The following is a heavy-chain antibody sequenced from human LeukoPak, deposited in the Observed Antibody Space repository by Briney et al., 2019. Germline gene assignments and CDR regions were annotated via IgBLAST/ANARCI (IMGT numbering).Heavy chain of an antibody. CDR3: AREGSRRLSSGWYEV. CDR1: GSRFTDYW. J-gene: IGHJ4*02. V-gene: IGHV5-51*01. Sequence: GESLKISCKGFGSRFTDYWIGVVRQMPGKGLEWLGIIYPDDSDTRYSPSFQGQVTISAAKSISTAYLQWSSLKASDSAMYYCAREGSRRLSSGWYEVWDQGTLVTVPS. CDR2: IYPDDSDT. D-gene: IGHD6-19*01.